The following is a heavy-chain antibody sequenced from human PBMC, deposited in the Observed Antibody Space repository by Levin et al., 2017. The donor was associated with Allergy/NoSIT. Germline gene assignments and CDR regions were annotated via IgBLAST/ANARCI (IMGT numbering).Heavy chain of an antibody. CDR3: AGQATMGI. CDR1: GFTFDDYA. CDR2: ISWNSGSI. D-gene: IGHD3-10*01. Sequence: PGGSLRLSCAASGFTFDDYAMHWVRQAPGKGLEWVSGISWNSGSIGYADSVKGRFTISRDNAKNSLYLQMSSLRAEDTALYYCAGQATMGIWGQGTMVTVSS. V-gene: IGHV3-9*01. J-gene: IGHJ3*02.